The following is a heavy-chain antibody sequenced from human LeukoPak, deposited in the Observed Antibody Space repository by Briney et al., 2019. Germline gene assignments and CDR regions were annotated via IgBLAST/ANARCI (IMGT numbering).Heavy chain of an antibody. CDR1: GYSISSGYY. J-gene: IGHJ3*02. V-gene: IGHV4-38-2*02. CDR3: AKYPRTENAFDI. CDR2: IYHSGST. Sequence: SETLSLTCTVSGYSISSGYYWGWIRQPPGKGLEWIGSIYHSGSTYYNPSLKSRVTISVDRSKNQFSLKLSSVTAADTAVYYCAKYPRTENAFDIWGQGTMVTVSS. D-gene: IGHD3/OR15-3a*01.